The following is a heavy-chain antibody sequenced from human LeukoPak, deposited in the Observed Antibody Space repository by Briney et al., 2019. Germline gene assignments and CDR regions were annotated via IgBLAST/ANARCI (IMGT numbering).Heavy chain of an antibody. Sequence: GGSLRLSCAASGFTFDDYGMSWVRQAPGKGLEWVSGINWNGGSTGYADSVKGRFTISRDNAKNSLYLQKNSLRAEDTAVYYCARDREGVANIDYWGQGTLVTVSS. CDR1: GFTFDDYG. CDR3: ARDREGVANIDY. J-gene: IGHJ4*02. D-gene: IGHD3-3*01. CDR2: INWNGGST. V-gene: IGHV3-20*04.